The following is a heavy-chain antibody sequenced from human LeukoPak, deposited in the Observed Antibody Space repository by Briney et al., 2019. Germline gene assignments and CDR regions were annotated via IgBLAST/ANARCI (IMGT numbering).Heavy chain of an antibody. CDR2: IYHSGST. CDR3: AGSAAMTNFDY. CDR1: GGSFSGYY. D-gene: IGHD2-2*01. V-gene: IGHV4-34*01. J-gene: IGHJ4*02. Sequence: PSETLSLTCAVYGGSFSGYYWSWIRQPPGKGLEWIGSIYHSGSTYYNPSLKSRVTISVDTSKNQFSLKLSSVTAADTAVYYCAGSAAMTNFDYWGQGTLVTVSS.